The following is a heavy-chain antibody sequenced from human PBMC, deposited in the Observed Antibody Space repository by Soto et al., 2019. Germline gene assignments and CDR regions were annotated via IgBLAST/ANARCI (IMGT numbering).Heavy chain of an antibody. J-gene: IGHJ4*02. D-gene: IGHD6-13*01. CDR2: IYYSGST. CDR3: ARAAGYSSSWYYFDY. CDR1: GGSISSYY. Sequence: PSETLSLTCTVSGGSISSYYWSWIRQPPGKGLEWIGYIYYSGSTNYNPSLKSRVTISVDTSKNQFSLKLSSVTAADTAVYYCARAAGYSSSWYYFDYWGQGTLVTVS. V-gene: IGHV4-59*01.